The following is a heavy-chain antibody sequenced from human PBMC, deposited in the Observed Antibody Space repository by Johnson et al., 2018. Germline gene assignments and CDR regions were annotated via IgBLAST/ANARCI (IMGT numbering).Heavy chain of an antibody. D-gene: IGHD3-16*02. Sequence: VQLVESGGGLVKPGGSLRLSCAASGFTFSNAWMSWVRQAPGKGLEWVGRIKSKTDGGTTDYAAPVKGRFTISRDDSKNTLYLQMNSLKTEETAVYYCTTFRRYDYVWGSYLSHWGQGTLVTVSS. CDR1: GFTFSNAW. J-gene: IGHJ1*01. V-gene: IGHV3-15*01. CDR2: IKSKTDGGTT. CDR3: TTFRRYDYVWGSYLSH.